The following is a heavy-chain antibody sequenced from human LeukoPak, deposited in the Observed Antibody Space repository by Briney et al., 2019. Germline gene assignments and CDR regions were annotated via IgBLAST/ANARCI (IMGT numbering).Heavy chain of an antibody. Sequence: SQTLSLTCGISGDSVTSDSAAWNWIGQSPSRGLEWLGRTYYRSKWYYDYALSVKSRITINPDTSKNQFSLQLTSVTPEDTAVYYCARDMYGYYHDFWGQGTLVTVSS. J-gene: IGHJ4*02. CDR1: GDSVTSDSAA. CDR3: ARDMYGYYHDF. D-gene: IGHD3-22*01. V-gene: IGHV6-1*01. CDR2: TYYRSKWYY.